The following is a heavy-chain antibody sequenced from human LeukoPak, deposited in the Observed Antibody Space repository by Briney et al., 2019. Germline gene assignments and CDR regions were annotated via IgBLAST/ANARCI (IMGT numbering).Heavy chain of an antibody. CDR1: GFTFSNYA. CDR2: ISGGSGNI. J-gene: IGHJ4*02. Sequence: GGSLRLSCSVSGFTFSNYAMHWVRQAPGKGLEWVSLISGGSGNIYYVDSVKGRFTISRDNSKDTLYVQMTSLRAEDTAIYYCAKGSDYYGSVTSKKTDWGQGTLVTVSS. V-gene: IGHV3-23*01. D-gene: IGHD3-10*01. CDR3: AKGSDYYGSVTSKKTD.